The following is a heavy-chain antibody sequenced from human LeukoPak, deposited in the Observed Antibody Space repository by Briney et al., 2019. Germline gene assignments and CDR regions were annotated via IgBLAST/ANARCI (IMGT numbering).Heavy chain of an antibody. CDR1: GFTSSSYG. CDR2: IKQDGSEK. J-gene: IGHJ3*01. D-gene: IGHD3-10*01. CDR3: ARYGSYLDAIDF. Sequence: GGSLRLTCAASGFTSSSYGMHWVRQAPGKGLEWVANIKQDGSEKHYVDSVKGRFTISRDNAEKSLFLQMNNLRVEDTALYYCARYGSYLDAIDFWGQGTLVTVAS. V-gene: IGHV3-7*01.